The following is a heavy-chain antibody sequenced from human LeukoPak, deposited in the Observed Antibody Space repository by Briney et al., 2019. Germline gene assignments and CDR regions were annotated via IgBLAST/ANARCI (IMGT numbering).Heavy chain of an antibody. CDR1: GFTFNDYA. V-gene: IGHV3-23*01. Sequence: PGGSLRLSCAASGFTFNDYAMNWVRQAPGKGLEWVSVITSSGSTYYADSVKGRFTISRDNSKNTLYLQMNSLRAEDTAIYYCAEDLYGDYDFDCWGRGTLLTVSS. CDR2: ITSSGST. CDR3: AEDLYGDYDFDC. J-gene: IGHJ4*02. D-gene: IGHD4-17*01.